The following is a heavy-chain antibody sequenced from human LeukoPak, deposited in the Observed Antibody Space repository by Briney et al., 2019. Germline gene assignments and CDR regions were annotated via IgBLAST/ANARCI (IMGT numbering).Heavy chain of an antibody. CDR1: GFTFNSYA. D-gene: IGHD1-26*01. CDR3: DI. CDR2: ISGSGAST. V-gene: IGHV3-23*01. Sequence: GGSLRLSCAASGFTFNSYAMSWVRQAPGKGLEWVSAISGSGASTYYADSVKGRFTIYSLRAEDTAAHYCAKGVYSGSYRDAFDIWGRGTMVTVSS. J-gene: IGHJ3*02.